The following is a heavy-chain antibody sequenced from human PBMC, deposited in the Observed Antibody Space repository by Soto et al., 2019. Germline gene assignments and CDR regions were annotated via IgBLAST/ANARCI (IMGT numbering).Heavy chain of an antibody. CDR1: GFTVSSNY. Sequence: EVQLVESGGGLIQPGGSLRFSCAASGFTVSSNYMSWVRQAPGKGLEWVSVIYSGGSTYYADSVKGRFTISRDNSKNTLYLQMNSLRAEDTAVYYCARETHDSTFDYWGQGTLVTVSS. J-gene: IGHJ4*02. CDR2: IYSGGST. CDR3: ARETHDSTFDY. V-gene: IGHV3-53*01. D-gene: IGHD3-3*01.